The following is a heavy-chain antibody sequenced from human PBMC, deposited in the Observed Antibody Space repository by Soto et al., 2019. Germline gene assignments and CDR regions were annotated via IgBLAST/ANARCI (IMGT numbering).Heavy chain of an antibody. CDR2: IKSKTDGGTT. V-gene: IGHV3-15*07. Sequence: EVQLVESGGGLVKPGGSLRLSCAASGFTFSNAWMNWVRQAPGKGLEWVGRIKSKTDGGTTDYAAPVKGRFTISRDDSKNTLYLQMNSLKTEDTAVYYCTTATHPGYCSSTSCTSYYYYGMDVWGQGTTVTVSS. CDR3: TTATHPGYCSSTSCTSYYYYGMDV. D-gene: IGHD2-2*01. CDR1: GFTFSNAW. J-gene: IGHJ6*02.